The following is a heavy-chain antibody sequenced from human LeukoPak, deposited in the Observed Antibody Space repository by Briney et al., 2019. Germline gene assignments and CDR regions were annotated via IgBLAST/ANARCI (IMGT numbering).Heavy chain of an antibody. CDR1: GFSFDDYV. V-gene: IGHV3-30-3*01. CDR2: RSYDGSNK. CDR3: ARDLYCGGDCYSGVSDY. J-gene: IGHJ4*02. D-gene: IGHD2-21*02. Sequence: GTSLRLSCAASGFSFDDYVMHWVRQAPGKGLEWVAVRSYDGSNKYYADSVKGRFTISRDNSKNTLYLQMNSLRAEDTAVYYCARDLYCGGDCYSGVSDYWGQGTLVTVSS.